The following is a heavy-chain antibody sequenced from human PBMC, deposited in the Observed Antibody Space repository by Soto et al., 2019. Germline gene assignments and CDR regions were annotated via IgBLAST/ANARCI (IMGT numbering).Heavy chain of an antibody. Sequence: GGSLRLSCAASGFTFSSYGMHWVRQAPGKGLEWVAVISYDGSNKYYADSVKGRFTISRDNSKNTLYLQMNSLRAEDTAVYYCAKDPTLVVVPAAMSWFDPWGQGTLVTVSS. CDR2: ISYDGSNK. CDR1: GFTFSSYG. J-gene: IGHJ5*02. CDR3: AKDPTLVVVPAAMSWFDP. D-gene: IGHD2-2*01. V-gene: IGHV3-30*18.